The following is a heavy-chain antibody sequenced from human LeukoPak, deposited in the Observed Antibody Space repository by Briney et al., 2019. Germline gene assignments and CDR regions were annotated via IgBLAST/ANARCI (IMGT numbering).Heavy chain of an antibody. CDR3: ARASSSVGGYYFYYYMDV. J-gene: IGHJ6*03. Sequence: GGSVRLSCAASGFSFSAHSMNGVRQAPGKGLEGVSYISSSASTIYYADSVKGRFTISRDSAKSSLYLQMTSLRAEDTAMYYCARASSSVGGYYFYYYMDVWGKGTTVTVSS. CDR2: ISSSASTI. V-gene: IGHV3-48*01. CDR1: GFSFSAHS. D-gene: IGHD3-16*01.